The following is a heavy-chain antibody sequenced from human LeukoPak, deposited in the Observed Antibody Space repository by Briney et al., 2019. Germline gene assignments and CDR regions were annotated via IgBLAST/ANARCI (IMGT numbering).Heavy chain of an antibody. CDR1: GGSISSYY. D-gene: IGHD3-3*01. CDR3: AREKKTEWTTGAFDM. CDR2: IYTSGYT. V-gene: IGHV4-4*07. J-gene: IGHJ3*02. Sequence: PSETLSPTCTVSGGSISSYYWSWIRQPAGKGLEWIGRIYTSGYTNYNPSLKSRVTMSVDTSQNQFSLKLSSVTAADTAVYYCAREKKTEWTTGAFDMWGQGTMVIVSS.